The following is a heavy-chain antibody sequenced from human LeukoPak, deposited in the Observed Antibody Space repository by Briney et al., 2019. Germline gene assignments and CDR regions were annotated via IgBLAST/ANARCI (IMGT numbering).Heavy chain of an antibody. Sequence: PGGALGVSCAASRFSFSDYWMHWVRQAPGKGLVWVSRIESDGSSTSYADSVKGRFTNTRDSAKNTLYLQMNSLRAEHTAVYYCARGTGNYYGYWGQGTLVTVSS. CDR1: RFSFSDYW. D-gene: IGHD3/OR15-3a*01. V-gene: IGHV3-74*01. J-gene: IGHJ4*02. CDR3: ARGTGNYYGY. CDR2: IESDGSST.